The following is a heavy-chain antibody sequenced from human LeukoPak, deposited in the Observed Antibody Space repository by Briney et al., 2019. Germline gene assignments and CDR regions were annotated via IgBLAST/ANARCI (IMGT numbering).Heavy chain of an antibody. CDR3: ANEGKLLWFGELLYRDY. CDR1: GFTFSSYA. J-gene: IGHJ4*02. V-gene: IGHV3-23*01. D-gene: IGHD3-10*01. Sequence: GGSLRLSCAASGFTFSSYAMSWVRQASGKGLEWVSAISGSGGSTYYADSVKGRFTISRDNSKNTLYLQMNSLRAEDTAVYYCANEGKLLWFGELLYRDYWGQGTLVTVSS. CDR2: ISGSGGST.